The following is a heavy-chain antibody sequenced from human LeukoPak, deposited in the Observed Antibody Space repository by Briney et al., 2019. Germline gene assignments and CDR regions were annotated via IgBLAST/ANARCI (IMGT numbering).Heavy chain of an antibody. CDR3: AKVGPRYCSGGSCSPPSWFDP. CDR1: GFTFSSYA. Sequence: GGSLRLSCAASGFTFSSYAMSCVRQAPGKGLEWVSAISGSGGTTYYADSVKGRFTISRDNSKNTLYLQMNSLRAEDTAVYYCAKVGPRYCSGGSCSPPSWFDPWGQGALVTVSS. CDR2: ISGSGGTT. J-gene: IGHJ5*02. V-gene: IGHV3-23*01. D-gene: IGHD2-15*01.